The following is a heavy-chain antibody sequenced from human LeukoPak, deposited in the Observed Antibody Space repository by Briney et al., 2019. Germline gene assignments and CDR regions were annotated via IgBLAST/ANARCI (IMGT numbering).Heavy chain of an antibody. CDR1: GYTFTSYG. D-gene: IGHD2-2*02. CDR2: ISAYNGNT. Sequence: ASVKVSCKASGYTFTSYGISWVRQAPGQGLEWMGWISAYNGNTNYAQKLQGRVTMTTDISTSTAYMELRSLRSDDTAVYYCARRCSSTSCYSGMDVWGQGTTVTVSS. J-gene: IGHJ6*02. V-gene: IGHV1-18*01. CDR3: ARRCSSTSCYSGMDV.